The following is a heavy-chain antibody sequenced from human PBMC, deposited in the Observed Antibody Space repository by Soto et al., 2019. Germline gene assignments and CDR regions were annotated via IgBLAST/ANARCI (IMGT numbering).Heavy chain of an antibody. CDR2: LSGGGDNT. CDR3: ARERYGGVDH. CDR1: GFTFSSYA. V-gene: IGHV3-23*01. D-gene: IGHD4-17*01. J-gene: IGHJ5*02. Sequence: EVQLLESGGGLVQPGGSLRLSCTASGFTFSSYAMSWVRRAPGKGLEWVSALSGGGDNTYYADSVKGRFTISRDNSKNTVYLQMNSLSVEDTAVYYCARERYGGVDHWGQGSLVTVSS.